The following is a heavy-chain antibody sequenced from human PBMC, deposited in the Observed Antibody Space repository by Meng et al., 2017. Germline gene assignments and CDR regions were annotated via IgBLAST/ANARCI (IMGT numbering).Heavy chain of an antibody. CDR3: ARGQDQYSSGWNAFDI. V-gene: IGHV3-7*01. Sequence: GGSLRLSCAASGFTFSSYWMSWVHQAPGKGLEWVANIKQDGSEKYYVDSVKGRFTISRDNAKNSLYLQMNSLRAEDTAVYYCARGQDQYSSGWNAFDIWGQGTMVTVSS. CDR2: IKQDGSEK. CDR1: GFTFSSYW. J-gene: IGHJ3*02. D-gene: IGHD6-19*01.